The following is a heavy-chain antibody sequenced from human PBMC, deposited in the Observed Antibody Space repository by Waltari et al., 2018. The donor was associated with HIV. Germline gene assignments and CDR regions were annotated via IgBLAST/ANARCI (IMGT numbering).Heavy chain of an antibody. CDR2: ATAGDICT. Sequence: EVQLLESGGGLVEPGGSLRLYCAASGFTFESCAVTWVRQAPGKGLELVSSATAGDICTYNADSVRGRFTIAKETAKKAVYRQMKSLRVEETSIYYCSKDKGHSFGRPDEIRVHAAMDVWGQGTTVIVSS. CDR3: SKDKGHSFGRPDEIRVHAAMDV. V-gene: IGHV3-23*01. D-gene: IGHD1-1*01. J-gene: IGHJ6*02. CDR1: GFTFESCA.